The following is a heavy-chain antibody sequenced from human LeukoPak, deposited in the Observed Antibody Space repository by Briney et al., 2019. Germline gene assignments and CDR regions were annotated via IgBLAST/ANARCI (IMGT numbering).Heavy chain of an antibody. CDR1: RFTFSSSW. V-gene: IGHV3-7*01. J-gene: IGHJ4*02. CDR3: ARDRVSAEGY. CDR2: IREDGNEI. Sequence: PGGSLRLSCTASRFTFSSSWMSWVRQAPGKGLEWVANIREDGNEIYYVDSVKGRFTISRDNAKNSLYLQMNSLRAEDTAVYYCARDRVSAEGYWGQGTLVTVSS. D-gene: IGHD6-13*01.